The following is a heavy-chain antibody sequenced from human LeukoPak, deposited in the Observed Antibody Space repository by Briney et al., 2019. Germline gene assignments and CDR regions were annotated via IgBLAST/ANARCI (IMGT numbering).Heavy chain of an antibody. J-gene: IGHJ3*01. D-gene: IGHD3-3*01. CDR2: ISGDGRDI. Sequence: PGGSLRLSCAASAFTFSSYGMSWVRQAAGDWLEWVSAISGDGRDIFYADAVKGRLTISRDNSKNTIYLQMNSLRDEDTALYYCAIHGGGTIRIEAFDVWGQGTMVTISS. CDR3: AIHGGGTIRIEAFDV. CDR1: AFTFSSYG. V-gene: IGHV3-23*01.